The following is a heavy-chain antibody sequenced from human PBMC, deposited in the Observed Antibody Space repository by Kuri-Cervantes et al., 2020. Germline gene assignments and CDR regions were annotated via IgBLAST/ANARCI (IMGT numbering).Heavy chain of an antibody. CDR2: ISAGGSGT. V-gene: IGHV3-23*01. CDR3: ARGTYGDYVDY. D-gene: IGHD4-17*01. Sequence: GGSLRLSCAASGFTFNKYVVSWVRQAPGKGLEWVSVISAGGSGTYYADSAKGRFTIPRDNSKNTLYLQMNSLRAEDTAVYYCARGTYGDYVDYWGQGTLVTVSS. J-gene: IGHJ4*02. CDR1: GFTFNKYV.